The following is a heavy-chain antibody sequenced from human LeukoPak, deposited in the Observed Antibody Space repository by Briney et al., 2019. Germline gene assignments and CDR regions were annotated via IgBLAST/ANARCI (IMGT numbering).Heavy chain of an antibody. D-gene: IGHD2/OR15-2a*01. J-gene: IGHJ3*02. CDR1: GFTFSSYS. Sequence: PGGSLRPSCAASGFTFSSYSMNWVRQAPGKRLEWVSSISSSSSHIYYADSVKGRFTISRDNAKNSLYLQMNSLRAEDTAVYYCARVWGNNAFDIWGQGTMVTVSS. CDR2: ISSSSSHI. V-gene: IGHV3-21*01. CDR3: ARVWGNNAFDI.